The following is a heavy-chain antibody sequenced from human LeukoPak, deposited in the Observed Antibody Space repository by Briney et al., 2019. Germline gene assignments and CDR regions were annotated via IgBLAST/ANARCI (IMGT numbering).Heavy chain of an antibody. D-gene: IGHD3-10*01. CDR1: GGTFSSYA. CDR2: IIPIFGTA. Sequence: ASVNVSCKASGGTFSSYAISWVRQAPGQGLEWMGGIIPIFGTANYAQKFQGRVTITADESTSTAYMELSSLRSEDTAVYYCARGHYGSGSYYPFDYWGQGTLVTVSS. V-gene: IGHV1-69*13. CDR3: ARGHYGSGSYYPFDY. J-gene: IGHJ4*02.